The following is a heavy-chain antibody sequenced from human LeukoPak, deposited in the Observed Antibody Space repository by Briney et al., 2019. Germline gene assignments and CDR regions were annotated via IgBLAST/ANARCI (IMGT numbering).Heavy chain of an antibody. J-gene: IGHJ4*02. Sequence: GGSLRLSCAASGFTFSSYVMSWVRQAPGKGLEWVSAISGSGGGTYCADSVKGRFTISRDNSKNTLYLQMNSLRVEDTAVYYCAKDYGLGTVYFDYWGQGTLVTVSS. V-gene: IGHV3-23*01. CDR1: GFTFSSYV. CDR3: AKDYGLGTVYFDY. D-gene: IGHD7-27*01. CDR2: ISGSGGGT.